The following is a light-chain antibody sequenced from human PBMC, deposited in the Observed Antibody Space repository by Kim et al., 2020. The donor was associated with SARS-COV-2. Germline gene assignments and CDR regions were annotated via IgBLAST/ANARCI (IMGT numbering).Light chain of an antibody. CDR1: QDIRND. CDR3: LQHSTYPIT. Sequence: ASVGDRVPITCRARQDIRNDLGWYQQNPGRAPKRLIYGASILQSGVPSRFSGSGSGTEFTLTISSVQPEDFATYFCLQHSTYPITFGQGTRLEIK. V-gene: IGKV1-17*01. CDR2: GAS. J-gene: IGKJ5*01.